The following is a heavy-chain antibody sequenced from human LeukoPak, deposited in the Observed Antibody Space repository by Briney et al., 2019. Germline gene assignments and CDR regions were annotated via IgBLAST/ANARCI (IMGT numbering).Heavy chain of an antibody. V-gene: IGHV1-69*05. CDR3: ARDPIRLGELSPYFDY. Sequence: GASVKVSCKASGYTFTSYGISWVRQAPGQGLEWMGRIIPIFGTANYAQKFQGRVTITTDESTSTAYMELSSLRSEDTAVYYCARDPIRLGELSPYFDYWGQGTLVTVSS. CDR1: GYTFTSYG. CDR2: IIPIFGTA. J-gene: IGHJ4*02. D-gene: IGHD3-16*02.